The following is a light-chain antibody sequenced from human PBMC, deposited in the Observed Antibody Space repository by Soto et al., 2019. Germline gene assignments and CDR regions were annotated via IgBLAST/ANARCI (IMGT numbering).Light chain of an antibody. CDR3: TSWTTSTTMK. V-gene: IGLV2-14*01. Sequence: QSALTQPASVSGSPGQSITISCTGTSXDVGAYNYVSWYQQHPGKAPKLMIYDVNIRPSGVSNRFSGSKSGNTASLTISGLQAEDEADYYCTSWTTSTTMKFGGGTKLTVL. J-gene: IGLJ2*01. CDR1: SXDVGAYNY. CDR2: DVN.